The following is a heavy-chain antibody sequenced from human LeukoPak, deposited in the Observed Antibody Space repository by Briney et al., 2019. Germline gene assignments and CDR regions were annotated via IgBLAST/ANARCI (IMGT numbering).Heavy chain of an antibody. CDR1: GYTFTSYY. D-gene: IGHD6-13*01. Sequence: GASVKVSCKASGYTFTSYYVHWVRQAPGQGLEWMGIINPSGGSTSYAQKFQGRVTMTRDMSTSTVYMEMSSLRSDDTAVYYCAREYSSSSRRFDYWGQGTLVTVSS. CDR3: AREYSSSSRRFDY. V-gene: IGHV1-46*01. J-gene: IGHJ4*02. CDR2: INPSGGST.